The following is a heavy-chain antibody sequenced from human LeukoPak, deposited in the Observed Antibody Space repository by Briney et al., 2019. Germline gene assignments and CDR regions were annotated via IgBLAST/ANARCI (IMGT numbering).Heavy chain of an antibody. CDR1: GYNFPGDW. J-gene: IGHJ4*02. V-gene: IGHV5-51*01. CDR2: IYPQDSDT. D-gene: IGHD2-2*03. Sequence: HGESLKISCKASGYNFPGDWIGWVRQVSGKGLEWMGIIYPQDSDTRYSPSFEGQVIISVDKSINTAYLQWNSLKPSDTAMYYCARDYFPSGYCSSTRCPFDYWGQGTLVTVSS. CDR3: ARDYFPSGYCSSTRCPFDY.